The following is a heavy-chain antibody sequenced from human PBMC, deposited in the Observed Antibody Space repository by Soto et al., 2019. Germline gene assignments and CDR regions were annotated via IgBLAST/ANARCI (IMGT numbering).Heavy chain of an antibody. D-gene: IGHD3-10*01. J-gene: IGHJ4*02. CDR2: IYHSGST. Sequence: QLQLQESGSGLVKPSQTLSLTCAVSGGSISSGGYSWSWIRQPPGKGLEWIGYIYHSGSTYYNPSLKSRVTISIDRSKNPFSLKLSSVTAADTAVYYGYRAGGITMVRGPHLGFDYWGQGTLVTVSS. V-gene: IGHV4-30-2*01. CDR3: YRAGGITMVRGPHLGFDY. CDR1: GGSISSGGYS.